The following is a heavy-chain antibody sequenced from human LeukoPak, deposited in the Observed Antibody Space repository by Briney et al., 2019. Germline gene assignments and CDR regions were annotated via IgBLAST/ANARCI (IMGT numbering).Heavy chain of an antibody. CDR3: ARDFADILTGYYTFAMDV. D-gene: IGHD3-9*01. J-gene: IGHJ6*02. Sequence: PSETLSLTCTVSGGSFNSYYWSWIRRPAGKGLEWIGRIYTSGSTNFNTSLKSRVTMSVDTSKKQFSLKLSSVTAADTAVYYCARDFADILTGYYTFAMDVWGQGTTVTVS. CDR1: GGSFNSYY. CDR2: IYTSGST. V-gene: IGHV4-4*07.